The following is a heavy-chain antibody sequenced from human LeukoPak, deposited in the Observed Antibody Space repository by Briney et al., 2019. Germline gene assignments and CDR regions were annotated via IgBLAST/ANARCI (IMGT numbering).Heavy chain of an antibody. CDR2: VYYSGST. D-gene: IGHD6-19*01. J-gene: IGHJ4*02. CDR1: GGSFSSYY. CDR3: ARGRLARSPYFDY. Sequence: SETLSLTCTVSGGSFSSYYWSWIRQPPGKGLEWIGYVYYSGSTDYNPSLKSRVTISVETSKNQFSLNLSSVTAADTAVYYCARGRLARSPYFDYWGQGTLVTVSS. V-gene: IGHV4-59*01.